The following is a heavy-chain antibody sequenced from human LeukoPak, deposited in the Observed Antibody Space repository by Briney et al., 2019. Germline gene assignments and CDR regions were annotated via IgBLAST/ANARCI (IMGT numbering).Heavy chain of an antibody. J-gene: IGHJ3*02. CDR3: ARVSPVVITGAFDI. CDR2: IYYSGST. CDR1: GGSISSYY. V-gene: IGHV4-59*01. D-gene: IGHD3-22*01. Sequence: SETLSLTCTVSGGSISSYYWSWIRQPPGKGLEWIGYIYYSGSTNYNPSLKSRVTTSVDTSKNQFSLKLSSVTAADTAVYYCARVSPVVITGAFDIWGQGTMVTVSS.